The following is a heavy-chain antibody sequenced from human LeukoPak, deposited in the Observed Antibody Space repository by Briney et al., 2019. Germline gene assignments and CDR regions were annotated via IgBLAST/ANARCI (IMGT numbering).Heavy chain of an antibody. V-gene: IGHV3-30*03. Sequence: GGSLRLSCTASGFTFSNYGMHWVRQAPGKGLEWVTVLSNDETNKYYADCVKGRFTITRDNSKNTLYLQMNSLRAADTAVYYCASTDLNHAILSGYFEWGGEGTLLTVPS. CDR3: ASTDLNHAILSGYFEW. CDR2: LSNDETNK. J-gene: IGHJ4*02. CDR1: GFTFSNYG. D-gene: IGHD3-9*01.